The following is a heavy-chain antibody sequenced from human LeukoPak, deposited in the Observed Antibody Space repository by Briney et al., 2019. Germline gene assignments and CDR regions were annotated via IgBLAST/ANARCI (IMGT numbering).Heavy chain of an antibody. CDR2: IYYSGST. D-gene: IGHD6-13*01. V-gene: IGHV4-39*01. Sequence: PSETLSLTCTVSGGSISSYYWGWIRQPPGKGLEWIGSIYYSGSTYYNPSLKSRVTISVDTSKNQFSLKLSSVTAADTAVYYCARRQLVQSAYFDYWGQGTLVTVSS. J-gene: IGHJ4*02. CDR1: GGSISSYY. CDR3: ARRQLVQSAYFDY.